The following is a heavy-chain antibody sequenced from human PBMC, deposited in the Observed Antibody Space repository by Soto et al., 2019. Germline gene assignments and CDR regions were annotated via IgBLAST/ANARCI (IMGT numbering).Heavy chain of an antibody. Sequence: SETLSLTCAVSGYSISSGYYWGWIRQPPGKGLEWIGSIYHSGSTYYNPSLKSRVTISVDTSKNQFSLKLSSVTAADTAVHYCARAPYGDSFYFDYWGQGTLVTVSS. J-gene: IGHJ4*02. CDR3: ARAPYGDSFYFDY. D-gene: IGHD4-17*01. CDR2: IYHSGST. V-gene: IGHV4-38-2*01. CDR1: GYSISSGYY.